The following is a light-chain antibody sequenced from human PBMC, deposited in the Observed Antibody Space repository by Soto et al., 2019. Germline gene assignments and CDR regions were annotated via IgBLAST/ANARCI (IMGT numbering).Light chain of an antibody. CDR3: HQYGSSRT. Sequence: ENVSTQSPGTVSLFPGERATLSCRASQSVSSSSLAWYQQKPDQAPRLLIYGASSRATGIPDRFSGSGSGTDFTLTISRLEPEDFAVYYCHQYGSSRTFGQGTKVDIK. CDR2: GAS. CDR1: QSVSSSS. V-gene: IGKV3-20*01. J-gene: IGKJ1*01.